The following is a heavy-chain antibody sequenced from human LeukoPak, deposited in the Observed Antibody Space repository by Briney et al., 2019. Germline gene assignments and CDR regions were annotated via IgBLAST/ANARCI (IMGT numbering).Heavy chain of an antibody. D-gene: IGHD5-18*01. CDR1: GFTFSDHG. CDR3: VRDRSYGAFDY. CDR2: ITPNGDTT. Sequence: PGGSLRLSCAASGFTFSDHGMNWVRQAPGKGLEWVPGITPNGDTTGYADSVRGRFTISRDNAKNSLYLQMNSLRAEDTAFYHCVRDRSYGAFDYWGQGTLVTVPS. V-gene: IGHV3-20*01. J-gene: IGHJ4*02.